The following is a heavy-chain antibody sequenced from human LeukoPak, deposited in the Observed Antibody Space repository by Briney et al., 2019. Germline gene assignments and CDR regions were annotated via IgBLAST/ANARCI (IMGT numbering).Heavy chain of an antibody. D-gene: IGHD2-15*01. CDR2: IKVDGSEK. J-gene: IGHJ4*02. Sequence: PGGSLRLSCAASGFTFSGFWMSWVRQAPGKGLEWVANIKVDGSEKNYVDSVRGRFTISRDNAKNSLYLQMNSLRAEDTAVYYRTRNGRSLDYWGQGTLVTVSS. CDR1: GFTFSGFW. V-gene: IGHV3-7*01. CDR3: TRNGRSLDY.